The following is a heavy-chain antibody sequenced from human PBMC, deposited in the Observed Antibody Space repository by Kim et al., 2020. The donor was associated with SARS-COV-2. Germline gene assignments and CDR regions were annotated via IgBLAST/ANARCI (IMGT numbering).Heavy chain of an antibody. V-gene: IGHV3-30*18. D-gene: IGHD3-10*01. CDR1: GFTFSSYG. J-gene: IGHJ6*02. Sequence: GGSLRLSRAASGFTFSSYGMHWVRQAPGKGLEWVAVISYDGSNKYYADSVKGRFTISRHNSKNTLYLQMNSLRAEDTAVYYCAKESGSGSYYAWTYYYYGMDVWGQGTTVTVSS. CDR3: AKESGSGSYYAWTYYYYGMDV. CDR2: ISYDGSNK.